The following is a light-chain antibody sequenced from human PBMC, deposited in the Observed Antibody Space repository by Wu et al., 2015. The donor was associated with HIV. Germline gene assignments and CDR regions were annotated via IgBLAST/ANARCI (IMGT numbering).Light chain of an antibody. V-gene: IGKV3-20*01. CDR3: QHYSSSIT. CDR1: QTITISY. Sequence: EIVLTQSPGTLSLSPGERATLSCRASQTITISYLAWYQQKPGQAPRLSSMVPSAGATGIPDRFSGSGSGTDSTLTINRLEPEDFAVYYCQHYSSSITFGQGTRLEIK. J-gene: IGKJ5*01. CDR2: VPS.